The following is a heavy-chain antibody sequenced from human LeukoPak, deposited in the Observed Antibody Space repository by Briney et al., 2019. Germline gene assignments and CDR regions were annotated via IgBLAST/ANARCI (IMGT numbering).Heavy chain of an antibody. CDR2: IYYSGST. J-gene: IGHJ4*02. CDR1: AGSISSYY. Sequence: SETLSLTCTVSAGSISSYYRSWVRQPPGRGLEWIGHIYYSGSTNYNPSLKSRVTISVDTSKNQFSLKLRSVTAADTAVYYCARRGSGSYSPFGYWGQGTLVTVSS. CDR3: ARRGSGSYSPFGY. V-gene: IGHV4-59*08. D-gene: IGHD3-10*01.